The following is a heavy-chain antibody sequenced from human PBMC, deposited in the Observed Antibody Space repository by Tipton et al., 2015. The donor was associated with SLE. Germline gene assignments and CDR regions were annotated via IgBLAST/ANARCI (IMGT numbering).Heavy chain of an antibody. Sequence: TLSLTCAVSGGSISSGGYSWSWIRQPPGKGLEWIAYIYDGGSTYYNPSLKSRVTISVDTSKNQFSLKLSSVTAADTAVYYCARDSRTTAAAFDIWGQGTMVTVSS. D-gene: IGHD1-7*01. CDR1: GGSISSGGYS. J-gene: IGHJ3*02. CDR3: ARDSRTTAAAFDI. V-gene: IGHV4-30-2*05. CDR2: IYDGGST.